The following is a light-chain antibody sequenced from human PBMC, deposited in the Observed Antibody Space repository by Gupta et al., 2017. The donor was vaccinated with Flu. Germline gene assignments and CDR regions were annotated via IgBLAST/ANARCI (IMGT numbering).Light chain of an antibody. J-gene: IGKJ4*01. V-gene: IGKV3-20*01. CDR1: QTISSSY. CDR3: QQYGSSPPIT. CDR2: DAS. Sequence: QTISSSYLAWYQQRPGQAPRLLIYDASSRATGIPDRFSGSGSGTDFTLTISRLEPEDFAVYYCQQYGSSPPITFGGGTKVEIK.